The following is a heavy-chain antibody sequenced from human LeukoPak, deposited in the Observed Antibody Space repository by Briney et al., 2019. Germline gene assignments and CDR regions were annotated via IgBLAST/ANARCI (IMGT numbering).Heavy chain of an antibody. V-gene: IGHV4-61*09. J-gene: IGHJ6*03. CDR2: IYILGTT. D-gene: IGHD5-18*01. CDR3: ARGSRGYTYGWPYYYMDV. Sequence: SETLSLTCSVSGGSISSGYYYWSWVRQAAGKGLEWIGHIYILGTTEYNPSLKNRVTISIDKSDNHFSLNLSSVTAADTADYYCARGSRGYTYGWPYYYMDVWGKGTTVIVSS. CDR1: GGSISSGYYY.